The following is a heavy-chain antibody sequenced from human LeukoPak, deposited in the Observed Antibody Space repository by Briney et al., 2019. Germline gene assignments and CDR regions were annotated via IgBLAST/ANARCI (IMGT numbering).Heavy chain of an antibody. CDR3: ASIPFCSGGSCYSYFDY. CDR2: IYYSGTT. CDR1: GGSISGYY. V-gene: IGHV4-59*12. Sequence: SETLSLTCTVSGGSISGYYWSWIRQPPGKGLEWIGYIYYSGTTDYNPSLKSRLTISVDTSKNQFSLMLSSVTAADTAVYYCASIPFCSGGSCYSYFDYWGQGTLVTVSS. D-gene: IGHD2-15*01. J-gene: IGHJ4*02.